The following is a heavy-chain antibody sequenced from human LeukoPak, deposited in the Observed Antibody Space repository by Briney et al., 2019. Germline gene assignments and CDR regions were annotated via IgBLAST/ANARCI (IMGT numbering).Heavy chain of an antibody. CDR1: GGSITSYY. CDR2: IYYSGST. D-gene: IGHD5-18*01. J-gene: IGHJ4*02. V-gene: IGHV4-59*01. Sequence: PSETLSLTCTVSGGSITSYYWSWIRQPPGKGLEWIGSIYYSGSTNYNPSLKSRVTISVDTPKNQFSLKLSSVTAADTALYYCARENGYRYDYWGQGTLVTVSS. CDR3: ARENGYRYDY.